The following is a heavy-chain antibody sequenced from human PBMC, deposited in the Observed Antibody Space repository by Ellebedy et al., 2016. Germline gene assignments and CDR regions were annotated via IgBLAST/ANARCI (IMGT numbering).Heavy chain of an antibody. CDR1: GYTFTGYY. Sequence: ASVKVSCKASGYTFTGYYMHWVRQAPGQGLEWMGWINPNSGGTNYAQKLQGRVTMTRDTSTSTVYMELSSLRSEDTAVYYCARDSRVTFGGLIVYFDFWGQGTLVTVSS. D-gene: IGHD3-16*02. CDR3: ARDSRVTFGGLIVYFDF. V-gene: IGHV1-2*02. J-gene: IGHJ4*02. CDR2: INPNSGGT.